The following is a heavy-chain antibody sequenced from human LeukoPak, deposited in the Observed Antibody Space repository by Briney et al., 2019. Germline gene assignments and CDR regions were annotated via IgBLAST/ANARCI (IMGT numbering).Heavy chain of an antibody. CDR1: GGTHIRGSHY. CDR3: ARMVSGYYELDC. V-gene: IGHV4-61*01. CDR2: IYYSGST. D-gene: IGHD3-22*01. J-gene: IGHJ4*02. Sequence: SETLSLTFTFSGGTHIRGSHYRRWLRQPPGTGLEGIGYIYYSGSTNYNPSLESRVAISVDTPKNQFSLNLSSVTAADTAVYYCARMVSGYYELDCWGQGTLVTVSS.